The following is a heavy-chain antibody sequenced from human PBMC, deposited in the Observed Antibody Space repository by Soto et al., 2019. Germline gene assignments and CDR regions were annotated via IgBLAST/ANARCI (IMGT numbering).Heavy chain of an antibody. D-gene: IGHD4-4*01. CDR3: ANSDLHDYSNRFDY. J-gene: IGHJ4*02. Sequence: QITLKESGPTLVKPTQTLTLTCTFSGFSLSTSGVGVGWIRQPPGKALEWLALIYWNDDKRYSPSLKSRLTITKDTSKNQVVLTMTNMDPVDTATYYCANSDLHDYSNRFDYWGQGTLVTVSS. V-gene: IGHV2-5*01. CDR2: IYWNDDK. CDR1: GFSLSTSGVG.